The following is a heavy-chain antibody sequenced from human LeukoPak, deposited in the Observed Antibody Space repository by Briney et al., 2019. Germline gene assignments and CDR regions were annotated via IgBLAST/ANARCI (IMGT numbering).Heavy chain of an antibody. CDR3: ARAEMVRGTERALDY. V-gene: IGHV1-69*04. CDR1: GGTFSSYA. CDR2: IIPILGIA. J-gene: IGHJ4*02. D-gene: IGHD3-10*01. Sequence: SVKVSCKASGGTFSSYAISWVRQAPGQGLEWMGRIIPILGIANYAQKFQGRVTITADKSTSTAYMELSSLRSEDTAVYYCARAEMVRGTERALDYWGQGTLVTVSS.